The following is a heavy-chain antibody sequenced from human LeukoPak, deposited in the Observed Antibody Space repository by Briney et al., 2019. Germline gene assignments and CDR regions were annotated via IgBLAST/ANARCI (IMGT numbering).Heavy chain of an antibody. J-gene: IGHJ4*02. Sequence: GGSLRLSCAASGFTFSSYGMHWVRQAPGKGLEWVAFIRYDGSNKYYADSVKGRFTISRDNSKNTLYLQMNSLRAEDTAVYYCARGWVGGDPYYYDSSGYYYDQDEYDYWDQGTLVTVSP. D-gene: IGHD3-22*01. CDR1: GFTFSSYG. CDR2: IRYDGSNK. CDR3: ARGWVGGDPYYYDSSGYYYDQDEYDY. V-gene: IGHV3-30*02.